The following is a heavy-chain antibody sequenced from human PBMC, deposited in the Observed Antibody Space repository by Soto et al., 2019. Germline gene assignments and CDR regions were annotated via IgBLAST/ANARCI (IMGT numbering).Heavy chain of an antibody. CDR3: AKTANGWFSAFDI. V-gene: IGHV3-23*01. J-gene: IGHJ3*02. CDR1: GFTFSSFT. D-gene: IGHD6-19*01. CDR2: ISGSGGTT. Sequence: GGSLRLSCAASGFTFSSFTMSWVRQSPGKGLEWVSAISGSGGTTYYADSVKGRFTFSRDNSKNTLYLQMNSLRAEDTAVYYCAKTANGWFSAFDIWGQGTMVTVS.